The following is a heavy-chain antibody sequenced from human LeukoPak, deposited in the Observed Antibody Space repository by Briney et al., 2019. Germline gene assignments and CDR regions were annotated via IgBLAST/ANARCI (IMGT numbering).Heavy chain of an antibody. D-gene: IGHD3-10*01. CDR3: AKTGPPGLWFGESSSVEYLYFYGMDV. CDR2: INPSGGST. CDR1: GYTFTSFY. V-gene: IGHV1-46*01. J-gene: IGHJ6*02. Sequence: ASVKVSCKASGYTFTSFYMHWVRQAPGQGLEWMGIINPSGGSTSYAQKFQGRVTMTRDTSTSTVYMELSSLRADDTAVYYCAKTGPPGLWFGESSSVEYLYFYGMDVWGQGTAVTVSS.